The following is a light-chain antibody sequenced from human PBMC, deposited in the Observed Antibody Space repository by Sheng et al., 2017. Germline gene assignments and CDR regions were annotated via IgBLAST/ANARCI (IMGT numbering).Light chain of an antibody. CDR1: QSVDSY. CDR3: QQSDNWPPT. Sequence: EIVLTQSPATLSLSPGERATLSCRASQSVDSYLAWYQQKPGQAPRLLIYDASNRATGIPARFSGSGSGADFTLTISSLEPEDFAVYYCQQSDNWPPTFGGGTKLEIK. J-gene: IGKJ4*01. CDR2: DAS. V-gene: IGKV3-11*01.